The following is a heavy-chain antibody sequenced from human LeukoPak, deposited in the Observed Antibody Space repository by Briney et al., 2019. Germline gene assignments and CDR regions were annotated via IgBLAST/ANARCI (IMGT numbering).Heavy chain of an antibody. CDR2: IKQDGSEK. J-gene: IGHJ4*02. CDR3: ARVMYSSGWSFDY. Sequence: GGSLRLSCAASGFTFSSYWMSGVRQAPGKGLEWVANIKQDGSEKYYVDSVKGRFTISRDNAKNSLYLQMNSLRAEDTAVYYCARVMYSSGWSFDYWGQGTLVTVSS. D-gene: IGHD6-19*01. V-gene: IGHV3-7*01. CDR1: GFTFSSYW.